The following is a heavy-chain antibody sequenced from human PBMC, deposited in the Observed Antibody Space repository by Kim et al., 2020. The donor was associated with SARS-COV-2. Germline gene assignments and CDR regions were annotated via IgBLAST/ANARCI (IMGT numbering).Heavy chain of an antibody. CDR2: IYHSGST. CDR1: GGSISSGGYS. J-gene: IGHJ4*02. V-gene: IGHV4-30-2*01. CDR3: ARGYGSGSYYFDY. D-gene: IGHD3-10*01. Sequence: SETLSLTCAVSGGSISSGGYSWSWIRQPPGKGLEWIGYIYHSGSTYYNPSLKSRVTISVDRSKNQFSLKLSSVTAADTAVYYCARGYGSGSYYFDYWGQGTLVTVSS.